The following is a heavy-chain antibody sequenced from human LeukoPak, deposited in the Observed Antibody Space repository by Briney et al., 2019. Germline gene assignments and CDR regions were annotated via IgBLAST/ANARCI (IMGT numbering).Heavy chain of an antibody. CDR2: IYYSGST. CDR3: AREEYSSGRFPPDY. V-gene: IGHV4-39*02. CDR1: GGSISSSSYY. D-gene: IGHD6-19*01. Sequence: SGPGLVKPSETLSLTCTVSGGSISSSSYYWGGIRQPPGKGLEWIGSIYYSGSTYYNPSLKSRVTISVDTSKNQFSLKLSSVTAADTAVYYCAREEYSSGRFPPDYWGQGTLVTVSS. J-gene: IGHJ4*02.